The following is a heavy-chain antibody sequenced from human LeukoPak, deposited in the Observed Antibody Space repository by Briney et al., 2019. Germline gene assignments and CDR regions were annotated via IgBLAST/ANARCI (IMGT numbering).Heavy chain of an antibody. CDR3: ARATGPVYYDSSGYPVIFDY. D-gene: IGHD3-22*01. Sequence: GESLKISCKGSGYSFTSYWIGWVRQMPGKGLGWMGIIYPGDSDTRYSPSFQGQVTISADKSISTAYLQWSSLKASDTAMYYCARATGPVYYDSSGYPVIFDYWGQGTLVTVSS. J-gene: IGHJ4*02. CDR2: IYPGDSDT. CDR1: GYSFTSYW. V-gene: IGHV5-51*01.